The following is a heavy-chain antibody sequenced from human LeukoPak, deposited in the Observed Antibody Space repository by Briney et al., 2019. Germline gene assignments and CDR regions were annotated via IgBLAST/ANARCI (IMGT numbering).Heavy chain of an antibody. J-gene: IGHJ4*02. CDR3: ARGAEYYYDSSGYWAD. V-gene: IGHV1-2*02. CDR2: INPIHGGT. CDR1: GYTFTGYY. D-gene: IGHD3-22*01. Sequence: ASVKASCKASGYTFTGYYMHWVRQAPGQGLEWRGWINPIHGGTNYAQKFQGRVTMTRDTSIRTAYMELSRLRSDDTAVYYCARGAEYYYDSSGYWADWGQGTLVTVSS.